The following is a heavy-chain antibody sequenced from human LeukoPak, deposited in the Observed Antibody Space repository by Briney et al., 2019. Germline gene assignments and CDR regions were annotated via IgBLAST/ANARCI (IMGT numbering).Heavy chain of an antibody. V-gene: IGHV3-66*01. D-gene: IGHD6-13*01. J-gene: IGHJ6*02. Sequence: GGSLRLSCAASGFTVSSNYMSWVRQAPGKGLEWVSVIYSGGITYYADSVKGRFTISRDNSKNTLYLQMNSLRAEDTAVYYCAGFSHSNTWRYYYYGMDVWGQGTTVTVSS. CDR1: GFTVSSNY. CDR3: AGFSHSNTWRYYYYGMDV. CDR2: IYSGGIT.